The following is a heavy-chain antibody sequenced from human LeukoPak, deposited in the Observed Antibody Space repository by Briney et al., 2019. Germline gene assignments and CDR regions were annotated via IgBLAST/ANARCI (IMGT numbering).Heavy chain of an antibody. V-gene: IGHV3-7*01. Sequence: PGGSLRLSCAASGFTFSSYWMSWVRQAPGKGLEWVANIKQDGSEKYYVDSVKGRFTISRDNAKNSLYLQMNSLRAEDTAVYYCARVEGPEYDYVWGSYHEGYAFDIWGQGTMVTVSS. J-gene: IGHJ3*02. D-gene: IGHD3-16*02. CDR1: GFTFSSYW. CDR2: IKQDGSEK. CDR3: ARVEGPEYDYVWGSYHEGYAFDI.